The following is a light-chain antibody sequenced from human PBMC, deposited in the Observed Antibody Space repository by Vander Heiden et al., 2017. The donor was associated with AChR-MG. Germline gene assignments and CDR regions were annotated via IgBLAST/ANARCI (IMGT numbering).Light chain of an antibody. CDR3: AAWDDSLDGSWV. J-gene: IGLJ3*02. CDR2: ANN. CDR1: PSNIGNNA. Sequence: QSVLTQPPSASGTPGQRVNISCSGSPSNIGNNAVNWYQHLPGTAPKHLIYANNQRPSGVPDRFSGSKSGTSASLAISGLQSEDEADYFCAAWDDSLDGSWVFGGGTTLTVL. V-gene: IGLV1-44*01.